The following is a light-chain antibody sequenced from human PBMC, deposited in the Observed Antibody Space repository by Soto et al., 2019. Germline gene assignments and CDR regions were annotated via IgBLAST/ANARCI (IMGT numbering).Light chain of an antibody. CDR1: QTIRTY. Sequence: EIVLTQSPATLSLSPGERATLSCRASQTIRTYLAWYRQKPGQAPRLLIYDASNRAPGIPARFSGSGSGTDFTLTISSLEPEDFGVYYCQQRNNWLGTFXPGTKLDIK. CDR2: DAS. V-gene: IGKV3-11*01. CDR3: QQRNNWLGT. J-gene: IGKJ3*01.